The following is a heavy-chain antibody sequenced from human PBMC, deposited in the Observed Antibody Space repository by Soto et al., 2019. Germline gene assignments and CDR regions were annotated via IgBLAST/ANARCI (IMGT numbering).Heavy chain of an antibody. D-gene: IGHD3-22*01. CDR1: GGSFSGYY. Sequence: SETLSLTCAVYGGSFSGYYWSWIRQPPGKGLEWIGEINHSGSTNYNPSLKSRVTISVDTSKNQFSLKLSSVTAADTAVYYCARGPQWYYYDSSGYYFKVGAFDIWGQGTMVTVSS. J-gene: IGHJ3*02. V-gene: IGHV4-34*01. CDR3: ARGPQWYYYDSSGYYFKVGAFDI. CDR2: INHSGST.